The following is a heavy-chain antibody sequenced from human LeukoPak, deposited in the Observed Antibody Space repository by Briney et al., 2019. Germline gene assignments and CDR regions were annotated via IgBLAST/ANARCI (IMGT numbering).Heavy chain of an antibody. CDR3: ARGSIMDV. CDR2: IYHSGST. D-gene: IGHD2/OR15-2a*01. Sequence: SETLSLTCAVSGGSISSGGYSWSWIRQPPGKGLEWIGYIYHSGSTYYNPSLKSRVTISVDRSKNQSSLKQSSVTAADTAVYYCARGSIMDVWGQGTTVTVSS. V-gene: IGHV4-30-2*01. J-gene: IGHJ6*02. CDR1: GGSISSGGYS.